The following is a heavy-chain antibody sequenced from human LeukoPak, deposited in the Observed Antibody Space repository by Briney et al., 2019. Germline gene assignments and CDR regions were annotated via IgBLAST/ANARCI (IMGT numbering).Heavy chain of an antibody. CDR3: ARGAGSTRAFDI. J-gene: IGHJ3*02. CDR1: GYTFTSYD. V-gene: IGHV1-8*01. CDR2: MNPNSGNT. D-gene: IGHD2-2*01. Sequence: GASVKVSCKAPGYTFTSYDINWVRQATGQGLEWMGWMNPNSGNTGYAQKFQGRVTVTRNTSISTAYMELSSLRSEDTAVYYCARGAGSTRAFDIWGQGTMVTVSS.